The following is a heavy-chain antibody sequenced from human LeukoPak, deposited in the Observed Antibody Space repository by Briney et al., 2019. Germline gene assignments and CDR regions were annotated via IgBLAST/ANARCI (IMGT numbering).Heavy chain of an antibody. Sequence: GESLKISCKGSGYSFTSYWIGWVLQMPGKGLEWMGIIYPGDSDTRYSPSFQGQVTISADKSISTAYLQWSSLKASDTAMYYCARQSLAARPRPYYFDYWGQGTLVTVSS. CDR2: IYPGDSDT. D-gene: IGHD6-6*01. CDR3: ARQSLAARPRPYYFDY. J-gene: IGHJ4*02. V-gene: IGHV5-51*01. CDR1: GYSFTSYW.